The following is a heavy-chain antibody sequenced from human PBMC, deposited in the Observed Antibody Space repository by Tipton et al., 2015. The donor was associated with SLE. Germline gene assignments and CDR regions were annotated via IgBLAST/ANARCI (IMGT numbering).Heavy chain of an antibody. D-gene: IGHD6-13*01. CDR1: GYTFTSYG. Sequence: QVQLVQSGAEVKKPGASVKVSCKASGYTFTSYGISWVRQAPGQGLEWMGWISAYNGNTNYAQKLQGRVTMTTGTSTSTAYMELRSLRSDDTAVCFRERGNLAAAGAEGFDPWGQGTLATVSS. CDR3: ERGNLAAAGAEGFDP. J-gene: IGHJ5*02. CDR2: ISAYNGNT. V-gene: IGHV1-18*01.